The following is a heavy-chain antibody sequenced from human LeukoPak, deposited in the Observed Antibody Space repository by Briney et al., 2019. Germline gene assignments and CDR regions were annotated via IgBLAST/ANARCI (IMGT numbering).Heavy chain of an antibody. CDR2: IYSGVNT. J-gene: IGHJ5*02. V-gene: IGHV3-66*01. CDR1: GFTFSSYY. D-gene: IGHD3-10*01. Sequence: GRSLSLSCAASGFTFSSYYMSWVRQAAGKGLERVSVIYSGVNTYYAASVKGRCTISRDNSTSTLFLQMNSLRAEHLPVHYCVRKAGSGNWFDPWGEGTLVTVSS. CDR3: VRKAGSGNWFDP.